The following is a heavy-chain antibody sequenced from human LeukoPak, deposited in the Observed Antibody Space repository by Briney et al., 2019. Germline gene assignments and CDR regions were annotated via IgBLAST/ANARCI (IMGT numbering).Heavy chain of an antibody. CDR1: GGSISSYH. CDR2: TYNGGST. J-gene: IGHJ4*02. Sequence: SETLSLTCTVSGGSISSYHWSWFRQAPGKGLEWIGFTYNGGSTYYNPSLKSRVTISVDMAKNQFSLKVMSVTAADTAVYYCVRGHGGYWGQGTLVTVSS. CDR3: VRGHGGY. V-gene: IGHV4-59*01.